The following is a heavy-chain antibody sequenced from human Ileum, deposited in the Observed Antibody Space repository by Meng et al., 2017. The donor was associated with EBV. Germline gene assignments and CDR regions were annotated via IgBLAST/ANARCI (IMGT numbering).Heavy chain of an antibody. CDR2: IYNSGST. D-gene: IGHD6-19*01. CDR1: GGSVSSGGNY. J-gene: IGHJ4*02. CDR3: ARDGYSSGSD. V-gene: IGHV4-61*08. Sequence: QVQLQESGPGLVKPLETLSLTCSVSGGSVSSGGNYWSWIRQPPGKGLEWIGYIYNSGSTNYNPSLKSRVTISVDTSKNQFSLKLSSVTAADTAVYYCARDGYSSGSDWGQGTLVTVSS.